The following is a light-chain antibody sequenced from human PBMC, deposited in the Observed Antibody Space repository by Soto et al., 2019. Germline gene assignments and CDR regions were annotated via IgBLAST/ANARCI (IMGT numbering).Light chain of an antibody. V-gene: IGKV3-20*01. CDR2: GAS. J-gene: IGKJ1*01. CDR1: QSVSNNY. CDR3: QQYNNWRWT. Sequence: EIVLTQPPGTLSLSPGERATLSCRASQSVSNNYLAWYQQKPGQAPRLLIYGASSRATGIPDRFSGSGSGTDFTLTISRLEPEDFAVYYCQQYNNWRWTFGQGTKVDNK.